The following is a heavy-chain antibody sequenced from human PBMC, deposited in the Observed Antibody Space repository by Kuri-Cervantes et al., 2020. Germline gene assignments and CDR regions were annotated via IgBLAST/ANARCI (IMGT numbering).Heavy chain of an antibody. CDR2: IRSKAYGGTT. CDR3: ARDMGLGVVITSGLHAFDI. CDR1: GFTFGDYA. V-gene: IGHV3-49*04. Sequence: GGSLRLSCTASGFTFGDYAMSWVRQAPGKGLEWVGFIRSKAYGGTTEYAASVKGRFTISRDNSKNTLYLQMDSLRAEDTAVYYCARDMGLGVVITSGLHAFDIWGQGTTVTVSS. J-gene: IGHJ3*02. D-gene: IGHD3-3*01.